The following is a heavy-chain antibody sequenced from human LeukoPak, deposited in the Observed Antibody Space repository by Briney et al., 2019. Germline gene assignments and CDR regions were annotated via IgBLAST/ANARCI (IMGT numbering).Heavy chain of an antibody. D-gene: IGHD1-26*01. CDR3: ARELREGVASGRYFDL. J-gene: IGHJ2*01. V-gene: IGHV3-21*01. CDR2: VSTSYI. Sequence: GGSLRLSCAASGFTFSSYAMHWVRQAPGKGLEWVSSVSTSYIFYADSVKGRFTISTDNAEDSLFLQMNNLRAKDTAVYYCARELREGVASGRYFDLWGRGTLVTVSS. CDR1: GFTFSSYA.